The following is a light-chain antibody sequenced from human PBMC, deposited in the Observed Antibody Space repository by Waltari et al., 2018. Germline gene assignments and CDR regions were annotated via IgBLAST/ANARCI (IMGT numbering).Light chain of an antibody. CDR3: AAWDDSLNGPV. V-gene: IGLV1-44*01. CDR1: SSNIGSNT. J-gene: IGLJ3*02. Sequence: QSVLTQPPSASGTPGQRVIISCSGSSSNIGSNTVNWYQQLPGTAPKLLIYSNDERPSGVPARFSGSNSGTSASLASSGLQAGDEADYYCAAWDDSLNGPVFGGGTKLTVL. CDR2: SND.